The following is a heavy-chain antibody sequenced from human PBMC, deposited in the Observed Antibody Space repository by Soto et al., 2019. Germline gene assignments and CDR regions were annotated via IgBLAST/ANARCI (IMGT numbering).Heavy chain of an antibody. D-gene: IGHD2-21*02. Sequence: SETLSLTCAVYGGSFSGYYWRWIRQPPGKGLEWIGEINHSGSTNYNPSLKSRVTISVDTSKNQFSLKLSSVTAADTAVYYWARVGRAYCGGDCYRLDPWGQGTLVT. CDR1: GGSFSGYY. J-gene: IGHJ5*02. CDR3: ARVGRAYCGGDCYRLDP. CDR2: INHSGST. V-gene: IGHV4-34*01.